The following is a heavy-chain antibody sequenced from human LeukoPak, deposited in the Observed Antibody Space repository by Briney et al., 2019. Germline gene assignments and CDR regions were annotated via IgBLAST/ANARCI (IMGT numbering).Heavy chain of an antibody. CDR2: IYHSGST. CDR1: GYSISSGYY. V-gene: IGHV4-38-2*01. D-gene: IGHD2-8*01. J-gene: IGHJ4*02. CDR3: ARASWVYYAIDY. Sequence: ETLSLTCAVSGYSISSGYYWGWIRQPPGKGLEWIGSIYHSGSTYYNPSLKSRVTISVDTSKNQFSLKPSSVTAADTAVYYCARASWVYYAIDYWGQGTLVTVSS.